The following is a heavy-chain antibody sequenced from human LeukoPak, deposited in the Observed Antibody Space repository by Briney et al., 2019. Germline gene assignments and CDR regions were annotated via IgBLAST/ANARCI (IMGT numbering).Heavy chain of an antibody. Sequence: ASVKVSCKVSGYTLTELSMRWVRQAPGKGLEWMGGFDPEDGETNYAQKSQGRVTMTEDTSTDTAYMELSSLGSEDTAVYYCATAELWGGYELPNLWGQGTLVTVSS. V-gene: IGHV1-24*01. J-gene: IGHJ5*02. CDR3: ATAELWGGYELPNL. CDR2: FDPEDGET. CDR1: GYTLTELS. D-gene: IGHD5-12*01.